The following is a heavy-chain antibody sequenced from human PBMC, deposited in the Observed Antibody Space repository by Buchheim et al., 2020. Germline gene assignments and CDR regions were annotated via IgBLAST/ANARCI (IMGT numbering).Heavy chain of an antibody. V-gene: IGHV1-46*01. CDR1: GYTFTSHY. CDR2: INPNGGDT. J-gene: IGHJ6*02. CDR3: ARGSEGVYVSFYYGMDV. D-gene: IGHD6-6*01. Sequence: QVQLVQSGAEVKKPGASVKVSCKASGYTFTSHYLHWVRQAPGQGPEWMGIINPNGGDTTHAQKFQGRVTMSRATSTSTVHMELGSLRSEDTAVYYCARGSEGVYVSFYYGMDVWGQGTT.